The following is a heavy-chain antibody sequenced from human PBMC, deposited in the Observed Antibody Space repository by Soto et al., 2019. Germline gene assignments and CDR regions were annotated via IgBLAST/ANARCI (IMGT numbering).Heavy chain of an antibody. CDR3: ARDIYCSSTSCYGMDV. CDR2: ICYDCSNK. CDR1: GFTFSSYS. D-gene: IGHD2-2*01. V-gene: IGHV3-33*08. J-gene: IGHJ6*02. Sequence: PGASLRRSYAASGFTFSSYSLNWVRQAPGQGLEWVSVICYDCSNKYYADSVKGRFTISRDNSKNTLYLQMNSLRAEDTAVYYCARDIYCSSTSCYGMDVWGQGTTVTVSS.